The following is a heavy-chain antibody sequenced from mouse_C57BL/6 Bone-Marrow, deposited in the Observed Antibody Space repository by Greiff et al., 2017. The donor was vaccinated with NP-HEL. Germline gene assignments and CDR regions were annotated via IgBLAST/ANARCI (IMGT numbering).Heavy chain of an antibody. CDR1: GYTFTSYG. CDR2: IYPRSGNT. V-gene: IGHV1-81*01. Sequence: VQLQQSGAELARPGASVKLSCTASGYTFTSYGISWVKQSPGQGLEWIGEIYPRSGNTYYNEKFKGKATLTADKSSSTAYMELRRLTCVNSEVYVWERGITTGVATDYAMDYWGQGTSVTVSS. CDR3: ERGITTGVATDYAMDY. D-gene: IGHD1-1*01. J-gene: IGHJ4*01.